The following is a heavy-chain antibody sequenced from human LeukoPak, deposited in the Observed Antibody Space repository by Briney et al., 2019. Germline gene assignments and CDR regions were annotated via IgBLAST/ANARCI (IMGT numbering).Heavy chain of an antibody. CDR1: GFTFSTFG. V-gene: IGHV3-30*18. J-gene: IGHJ4*02. D-gene: IGHD6-19*01. Sequence: PGRSLRLSRAGSGFTFSTFGFHWVRQAPGKGLEWVAVTSFDGTNKYYADSVKGRFTISRDNSKNTLYLQMNSLRAEGTAVYYCAKDRWLSGWYPNFDSWGQGTLVTVSS. CDR3: AKDRWLSGWYPNFDS. CDR2: TSFDGTNK.